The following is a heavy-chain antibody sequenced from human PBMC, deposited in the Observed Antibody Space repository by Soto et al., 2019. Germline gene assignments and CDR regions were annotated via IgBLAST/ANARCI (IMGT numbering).Heavy chain of an antibody. CDR2: IYPGDSDT. CDR3: ARTNIRDATALAY. V-gene: IGHV5-51*01. D-gene: IGHD1-1*01. J-gene: IGHJ4*02. Sequence: GESLKISWKGSGYSFTSYWIGWVRQMPGKGLEWMGIIYPGDSDTRYSPSFQGQVTISADRSISTAYLQWSSLKASDTAMYYCARTNIRDATALAYWGQGTLVTVSS. CDR1: GYSFTSYW.